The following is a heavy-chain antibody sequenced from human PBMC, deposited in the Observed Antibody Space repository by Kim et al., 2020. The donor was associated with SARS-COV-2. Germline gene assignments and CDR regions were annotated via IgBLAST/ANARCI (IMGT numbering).Heavy chain of an antibody. CDR3: ARAAIAAADY. J-gene: IGHJ4*02. CDR2: T. V-gene: IGHV1-18*01. Sequence: TNYAQKLQGRVTMTTDTSTSTAYMELRSLRSDDTAVYYCARAAIAAADYWGQGTLVTVSS. D-gene: IGHD6-13*01.